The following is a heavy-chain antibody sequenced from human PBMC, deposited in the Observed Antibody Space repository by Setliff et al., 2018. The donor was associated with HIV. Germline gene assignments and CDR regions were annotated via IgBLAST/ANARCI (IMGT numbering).Heavy chain of an antibody. V-gene: IGHV4-34*01. Sequence: SETLSLTCAVYGGSFSGYYWSWIRQPPGKGLEWIGEITDDGTATYTSSLKSRVTISLDTSKKQLSLNLRSVTAADTAVYYCARGLTARRVGNFDYWGRGTLVTVSS. CDR3: ARGLTARRVGNFDY. J-gene: IGHJ4*02. CDR2: ITDDGTA. CDR1: GGSFSGYY. D-gene: IGHD6-6*01.